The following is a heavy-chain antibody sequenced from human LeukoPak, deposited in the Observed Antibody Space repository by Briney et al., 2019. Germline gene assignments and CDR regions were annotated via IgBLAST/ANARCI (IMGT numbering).Heavy chain of an antibody. Sequence: PSETLSLTCSVSGGSMSSYYFNWIRQPPGKGLEWIGSIHHNGITNYNPSLTNRVTISLDTSMDQFSLKLTSLAAADTAVYYCARSHSSGCYLCWFDPWGQGTLVTVSS. CDR3: ARSHSSGCYLCWFDP. V-gene: IGHV4-59*13. J-gene: IGHJ5*01. CDR2: IHHNGIT. CDR1: GGSMSSYY. D-gene: IGHD6-19*01.